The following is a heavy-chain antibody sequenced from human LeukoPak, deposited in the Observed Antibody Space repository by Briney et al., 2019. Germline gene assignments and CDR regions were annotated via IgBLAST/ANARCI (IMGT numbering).Heavy chain of an antibody. D-gene: IGHD3-3*01. CDR1: GGTFSSYA. V-gene: IGHV1-69*05. CDR3: AGIGIGEWSTYYYYYMDV. J-gene: IGHJ6*03. Sequence: VASVKVSCKASGGTFSSYAISWVRQAPGQGLEWMGGTIPIFGTANYAQKFQGRVTITTDESTSTAYMELSSLRSEDTAVYYCAGIGIGEWSTYYYYYMDVWGKGTTVTVSS. CDR2: TIPIFGTA.